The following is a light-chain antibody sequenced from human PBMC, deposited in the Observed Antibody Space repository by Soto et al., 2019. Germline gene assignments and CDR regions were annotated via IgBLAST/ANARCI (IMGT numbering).Light chain of an antibody. CDR1: TSDIGDYNY. CDR3: SSYTSSSTLAV. J-gene: IGLJ7*01. Sequence: QSALTQPASVSGSPGQSITISCTGTTSDIGDYNYVSWYQQHPGKAPKLMIYEVSNRPSGVSNRFSGSKSGNTASLTISGLQAEDEADYYRSSYTSSSTLAVFGGGTQLTVL. CDR2: EVS. V-gene: IGLV2-14*01.